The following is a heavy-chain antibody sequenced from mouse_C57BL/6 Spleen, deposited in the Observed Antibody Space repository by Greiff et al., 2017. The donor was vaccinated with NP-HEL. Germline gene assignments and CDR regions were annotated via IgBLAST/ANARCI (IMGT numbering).Heavy chain of an antibody. D-gene: IGHD1-1*01. CDR1: GYTFTTYP. J-gene: IGHJ1*03. CDR2: FHPYNDDT. CDR3: ARTTYGSSYGWYFDV. V-gene: IGHV1-47*01. Sequence: VKLMESGAELVKPGASVKMSCKASGYTFTTYPIEWMKQNHGKSLEWIGNFHPYNDDTKYNEKFKGKATLTVEKSSSTVYLELSRLTSDDSAVYYGARTTYGSSYGWYFDVWGTGTTVTVSS.